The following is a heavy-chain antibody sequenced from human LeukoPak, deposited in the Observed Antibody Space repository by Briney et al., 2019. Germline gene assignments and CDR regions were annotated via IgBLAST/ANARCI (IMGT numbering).Heavy chain of an antibody. J-gene: IGHJ4*02. V-gene: IGHV4-31*03. CDR1: GGPISSGGYY. D-gene: IGHD3-22*01. Sequence: SETLSLTRTVSGGPISSGGYYWSWIRQHPGKGLEWIGYIYYSGSTNYNPSLKSRVTISVDTSKNQFSLKLSSVTAADTAVYYCARVRYDSSGFWGQGTLVTVSS. CDR3: ARVRYDSSGF. CDR2: IYYSGST.